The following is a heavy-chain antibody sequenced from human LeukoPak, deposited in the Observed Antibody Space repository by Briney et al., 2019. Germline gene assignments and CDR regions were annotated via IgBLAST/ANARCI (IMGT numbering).Heavy chain of an antibody. CDR2: ISYDGSNK. CDR3: AKDTRWRGYSSDAFDI. D-gene: IGHD6-13*01. J-gene: IGHJ3*02. V-gene: IGHV3-30*18. Sequence: GGSLRLSCAASGFTFSSYGMPWVRQAPGKGLEWVAVISYDGSNKYYADSVKGRFTISRDNSKNTLYLQMNSLRAEDTAVYYCAKDTRWRGYSSDAFDIWGQGTMVTVSS. CDR1: GFTFSSYG.